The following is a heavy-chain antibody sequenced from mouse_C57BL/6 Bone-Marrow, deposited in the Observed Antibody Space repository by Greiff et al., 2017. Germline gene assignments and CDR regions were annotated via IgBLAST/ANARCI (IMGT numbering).Heavy chain of an antibody. CDR2: ISSGGSYT. J-gene: IGHJ2*01. CDR3: ARGYYNYFDY. CDR1: GFTFSSYG. D-gene: IGHD2-3*01. V-gene: IGHV5-6*01. Sequence: EVKLVESGGDLVKPGGSLKLSCAASGFTFSSYGMSWVRQTPDKRLEWVATISSGGSYTYYPDSVKGRFPISSDNAKNTLYLQMSSLKSEDTAMYYCARGYYNYFDYWGQGTTLTVSS.